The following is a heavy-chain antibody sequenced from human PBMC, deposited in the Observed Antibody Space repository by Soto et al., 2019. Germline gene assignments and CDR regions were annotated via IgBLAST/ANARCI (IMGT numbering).Heavy chain of an antibody. CDR1: GFTFSDYY. D-gene: IGHD6-13*01. CDR3: ARDRGAAAGADY. J-gene: IGHJ4*02. CDR2: ISSSSSYT. Sequence: GGSLRLSCAASGFTFSDYYMSWIRQAPGKGLEWVSYISSSSSYTNCADSVKGRFTISRDNAKNSLYLQMNSLRAEDTAVYYCARDRGAAAGADYWGQGTLVTSPQ. V-gene: IGHV3-11*06.